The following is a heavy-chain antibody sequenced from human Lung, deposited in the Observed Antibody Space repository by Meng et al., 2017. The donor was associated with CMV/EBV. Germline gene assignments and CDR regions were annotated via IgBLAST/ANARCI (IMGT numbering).Heavy chain of an antibody. V-gene: IGHV3-7*01. Sequence: GEXXTISCAASGFTFNNYWMTWVRQAPGKGLEWVANIKQDGSEKYYVDSVKGRFTVSRDNAKNSLYLQMNSLRAEDTAVYYCARDAPYCSSTSCYYSYGLDVWXQGTXVTVSS. CDR1: GFTFNNYW. CDR2: IKQDGSEK. D-gene: IGHD2-2*01. CDR3: ARDAPYCSSTSCYYSYGLDV. J-gene: IGHJ6*02.